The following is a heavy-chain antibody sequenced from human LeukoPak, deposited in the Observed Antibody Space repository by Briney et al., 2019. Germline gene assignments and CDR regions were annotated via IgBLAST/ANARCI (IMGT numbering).Heavy chain of an antibody. V-gene: IGHV3-48*03. J-gene: IGHJ4*02. CDR2: ISSSGSTI. Sequence: PGGSLRLSCAVSGFTFSSYEMNWVRQAPGKGLEWVSYISSSGSTIYYADSVKGRFTISRDNGKNSLHLQMNSLRADDTAVYYCACSRLTFSSSWLWWGQGALVTVSS. D-gene: IGHD6-13*01. CDR1: GFTFSSYE. CDR3: ACSRLTFSSSWLW.